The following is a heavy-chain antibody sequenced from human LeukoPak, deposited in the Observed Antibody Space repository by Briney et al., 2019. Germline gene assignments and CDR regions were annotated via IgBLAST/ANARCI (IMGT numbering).Heavy chain of an antibody. CDR1: GFTFSDYY. J-gene: IGHJ5*02. Sequence: PGGSLRLSCAASGFTFSDYYMSWIRQAPGKGLEWVSYISSSGSTIYYADSVKGRFTISRDNSKNTLYLQMNSLRAEDTAVYYCARAKDYYGSGTPNWFDPWGQGTLVTVSS. CDR3: ARAKDYYGSGTPNWFDP. D-gene: IGHD3-10*01. V-gene: IGHV3-11*04. CDR2: ISSSGSTI.